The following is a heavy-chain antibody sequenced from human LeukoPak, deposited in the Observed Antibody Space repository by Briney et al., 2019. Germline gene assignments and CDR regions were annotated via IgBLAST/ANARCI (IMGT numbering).Heavy chain of an antibody. CDR3: SRGSGWLSVY. Sequence: GGSLRLSCTASGFTFGDYLISWFRQAPGKGLEWIGFISGGTTEYAASVKGRFTISRDDSTSIAYLQMNSLTTEDTAVYYCSRGSGWLSVYWGQGTLVTVSP. V-gene: IGHV3-49*03. D-gene: IGHD6-19*01. CDR2: ISGGTT. CDR1: GFTFGDYL. J-gene: IGHJ4*02.